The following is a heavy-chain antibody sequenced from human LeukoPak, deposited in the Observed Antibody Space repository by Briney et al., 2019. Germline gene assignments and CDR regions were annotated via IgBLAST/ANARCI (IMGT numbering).Heavy chain of an antibody. CDR1: GYTFTGYY. D-gene: IGHD3-10*01. J-gene: IGHJ4*01. Sequence: GASVKVSCKASGYTFTGYYMHWVRQAPGQGLEWMGWINPNSGDTNYAQKFQGRVTMTRDTSINTAYMELTRLTSDDTAVYYCARVSPIGSFDYGAKEPWVTVSS. CDR3: ARVSPIGSFDY. V-gene: IGHV1-2*02. CDR2: INPNSGDT.